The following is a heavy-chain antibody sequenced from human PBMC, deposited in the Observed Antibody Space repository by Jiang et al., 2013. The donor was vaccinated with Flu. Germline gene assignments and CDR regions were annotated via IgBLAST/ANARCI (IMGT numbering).Heavy chain of an antibody. V-gene: IGHV3-15*01. J-gene: IGHJ4*02. CDR3: TTARGGRSNDNTFDF. Sequence: GETTHYAAPVKGRISISRDDSKDTLSLQMSSLTTEDTGVYYCTTARGGRSNDNTFDFWGPGTLVTVSS. D-gene: IGHD3-16*01. CDR2: GETT.